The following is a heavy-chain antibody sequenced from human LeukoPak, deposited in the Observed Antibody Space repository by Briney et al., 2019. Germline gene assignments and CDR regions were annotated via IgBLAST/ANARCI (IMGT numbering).Heavy chain of an antibody. V-gene: IGHV4-34*01. J-gene: IGHJ4*02. D-gene: IGHD6-13*01. CDR2: INHSGST. CDR1: GGSFSGYY. CDR3: ARGSPYSSSWYRKIFDY. Sequence: PSETLSLTCAVYGGSFSGYYWSWIRQPPGKGLEWIGEINHSGSTNYNPSLKSRVTISVDTSKNQFSLKLSSVTAADTAVYYCARGSPYSSSWYRKIFDYWGQGTLVTVSS.